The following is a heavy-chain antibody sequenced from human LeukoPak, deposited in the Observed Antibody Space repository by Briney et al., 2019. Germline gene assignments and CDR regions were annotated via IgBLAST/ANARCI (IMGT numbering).Heavy chain of an antibody. V-gene: IGHV4-34*01. D-gene: IGHD3-10*01. Sequence: SETLSLTCAVYVGSFSGYYWSWIRQPPGKGLEWIGEINHSGSTNYNSSLRSRVTISVDTSKNQFSLKLSSVTAADTAVYYCARGYYGSGSHCCHMDVWGKGTTITVS. CDR3: ARGYYGSGSHCCHMDV. J-gene: IGHJ6*03. CDR1: VGSFSGYY. CDR2: INHSGST.